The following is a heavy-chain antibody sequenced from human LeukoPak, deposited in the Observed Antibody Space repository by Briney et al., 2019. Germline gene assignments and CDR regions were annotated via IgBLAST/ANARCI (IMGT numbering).Heavy chain of an antibody. V-gene: IGHV3-53*01. J-gene: IGHJ4*02. D-gene: IGHD1-26*01. Sequence: GGSLRLSCAASGFIVSGDFMSWVRQAPGKGLEWVSVIYSDGSTYHADSVKGRFTISRDNSKNTLDLQMTGLRAEDTAVYYCARERGRGRDSPWFDYWGQGTLVTVSS. CDR3: ARERGRGRDSPWFDY. CDR1: GFIVSGDF. CDR2: IYSDGST.